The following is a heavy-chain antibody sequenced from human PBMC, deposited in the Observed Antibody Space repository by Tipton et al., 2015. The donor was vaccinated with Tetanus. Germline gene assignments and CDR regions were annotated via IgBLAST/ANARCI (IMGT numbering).Heavy chain of an antibody. D-gene: IGHD1-26*01. V-gene: IGHV3-23*01. Sequence: SLRLSCAASGFTFSTYDMSWVRQAPGKGLEWVSLISDSGDSTFYADSVKGRFTISRDNSRNTLYLQMNDLSREDTAVYYCAKRSGSGTWTGWGQGTLVAVSS. CDR3: AKRSGSGTWTG. CDR1: GFTFSTYD. CDR2: ISDSGDST. J-gene: IGHJ4*02.